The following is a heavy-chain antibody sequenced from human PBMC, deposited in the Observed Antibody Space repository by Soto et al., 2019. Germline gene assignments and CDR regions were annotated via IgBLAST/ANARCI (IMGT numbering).Heavy chain of an antibody. J-gene: IGHJ5*02. V-gene: IGHV4-39*01. CDR2: IYYSGST. Sequence: QLQLQESGPGLVKPSETLSLTCTVSGGSISSSSYYWGWIRQPPGKGLEWIGSIYYSGSTYYNPSLKSRVTISVDTSKNQFSLKLSSVTAADTAVYYCARPAVDTAMVAFLSRFDPWGQGTLVTVSS. CDR3: ARPAVDTAMVAFLSRFDP. CDR1: GGSISSSSYY. D-gene: IGHD5-18*01.